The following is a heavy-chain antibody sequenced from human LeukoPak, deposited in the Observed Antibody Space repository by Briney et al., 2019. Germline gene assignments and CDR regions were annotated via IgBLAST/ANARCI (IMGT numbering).Heavy chain of an antibody. V-gene: IGHV1-18*01. CDR2: ISAYNGNT. D-gene: IGHD3-10*01. CDR1: GYTFTSYG. CDR3: ARTYYYGSGSYSPSNWFDP. J-gene: IGHJ5*02. Sequence: ASVKVSCKASGYTFTSYGISWVRQAPGQGLERMGWISAYNGNTNYAQKLQGRVTMTTDTSTSTAYMELRSLRSDDTAVYYCARTYYYGSGSYSPSNWFDPWGQGTLVTVSS.